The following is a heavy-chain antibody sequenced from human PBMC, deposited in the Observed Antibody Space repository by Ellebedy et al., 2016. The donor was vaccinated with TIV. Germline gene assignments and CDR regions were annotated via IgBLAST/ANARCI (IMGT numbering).Heavy chain of an antibody. J-gene: IGHJ4*02. Sequence: PGGSLRLSCAASGFTFSRYAMHWVRQAPAKGPEWVALISYDESKKYYADSVKGRFTISRDNSKNTLYLQMNSLRAEDTAVYYCARHAVGEGATLEYWGQGTLVTDSS. CDR1: GFTFSRYA. V-gene: IGHV3-30*03. D-gene: IGHD1-26*01. CDR3: ARHAVGEGATLEY. CDR2: ISYDESKK.